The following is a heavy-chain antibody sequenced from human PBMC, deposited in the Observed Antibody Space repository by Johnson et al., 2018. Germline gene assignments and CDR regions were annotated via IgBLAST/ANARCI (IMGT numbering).Heavy chain of an antibody. CDR3: ARHYSAASGDIYYYSMDV. Sequence: VQLVQSGAAVKKPGESLRISCQGSGYTFSTFWIGWVRQMPGKGLEWMGIIYPADSDVRYSPSLQGQVTISVEKSINTAYLQWSSRKASDTAMYYCARHYSAASGDIYYYSMDVWGQGTTVTVSS. CDR2: IYPADSDV. D-gene: IGHD1-26*01. V-gene: IGHV5-51*01. J-gene: IGHJ6*02. CDR1: GYTFSTFW.